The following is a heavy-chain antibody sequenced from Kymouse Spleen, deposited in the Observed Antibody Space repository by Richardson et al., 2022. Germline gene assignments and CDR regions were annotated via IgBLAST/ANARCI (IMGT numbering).Heavy chain of an antibody. CDR2: IYHSGST. CDR1: GGSISSSNW. D-gene: IGHD3-10*01. V-gene: IGHV4-4*02. J-gene: IGHJ6*02. Sequence: QVQLQESGPGLVKPSGTLSLTCAVSGGSISSSNWWSWVRQPPGKGLEWIGEIYHSGSTNYNPSLKSRVTISVDKSKNQFSLKLSSVTAADTAVYYCARADYYGSGSPHYYYYYGMDVWGQGTTVTVSS. CDR3: ARADYYGSGSPHYYYYYGMDV.